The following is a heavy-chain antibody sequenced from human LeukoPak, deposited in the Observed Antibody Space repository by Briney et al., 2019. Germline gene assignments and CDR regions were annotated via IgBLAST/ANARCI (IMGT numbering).Heavy chain of an antibody. CDR1: GYTFTSYD. CDR3: ARPPSFYYYGSGSPLTD. Sequence: ASVKVSCKASGYTFTSYDINWVRQATGQGLEWMGWMNPNSGNTGYAQKFQGRVTITRNTSISTAYMELSSLRSEDTAVYYCARPPSFYYYGSGSPLTDWGQGTLATVSS. V-gene: IGHV1-8*03. D-gene: IGHD3-10*01. CDR2: MNPNSGNT. J-gene: IGHJ4*02.